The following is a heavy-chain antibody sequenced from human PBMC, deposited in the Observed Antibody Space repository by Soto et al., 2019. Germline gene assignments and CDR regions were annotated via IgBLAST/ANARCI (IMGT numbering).Heavy chain of an antibody. CDR3: ARFSTSGSFPDY. CDR2: ISISDSFL. J-gene: IGHJ4*02. CDR1: GFSFFSSA. D-gene: IGHD3-10*01. Sequence: EVQLLESGGGLVQPGGSLRLSCAASGFSFFSSAMSWVRQTPGGGLEWVSSISISDSFLYYADSVKGRFVISRDNAKNSLYLQMNGLRAEDTGVYYCARFSTSGSFPDYWGQGTLVTVSS. V-gene: IGHV3-21*01.